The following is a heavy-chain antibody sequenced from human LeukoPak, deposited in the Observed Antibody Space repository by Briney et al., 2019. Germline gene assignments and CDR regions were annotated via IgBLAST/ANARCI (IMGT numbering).Heavy chain of an antibody. CDR2: ISSSGSTI. Sequence: GGSLRLSCAASGFTFSSYEMNWVRQAPGKGLEWVSYISSSGSTIYYADSVKGRFTISRDNAKNSLYLQMNSLRAEDTAVYYCARYETGYLDYRGQGTLVTVSS. D-gene: IGHD1-1*01. CDR3: ARYETGYLDY. CDR1: GFTFSSYE. J-gene: IGHJ4*02. V-gene: IGHV3-48*03.